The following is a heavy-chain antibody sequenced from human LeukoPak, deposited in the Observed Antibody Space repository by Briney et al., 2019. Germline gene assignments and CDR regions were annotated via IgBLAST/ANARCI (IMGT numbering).Heavy chain of an antibody. CDR1: GGSISSYY. CDR2: IYTSGST. J-gene: IGHJ6*02. Sequence: SETLSLTCTVSGGSISSYYWSWIRQLAGKGLEWIGRIYTSGSTNYDPSLKSRVTMSVDTSKNQFSLKLSSVTAADTAVYYCARGYYYYGMDVWGQGTTVTVSS. CDR3: ARGYYYYGMDV. V-gene: IGHV4-4*07.